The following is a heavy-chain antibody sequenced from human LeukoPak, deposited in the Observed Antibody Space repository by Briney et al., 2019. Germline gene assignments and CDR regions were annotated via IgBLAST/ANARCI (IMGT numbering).Heavy chain of an antibody. V-gene: IGHV3-48*03. CDR2: VSSSGTTR. CDR3: ARVIAFNWFDP. D-gene: IGHD3-16*02. CDR1: GFALSSYE. J-gene: IGHJ5*02. Sequence: GGSLSLSCAASGFALSSYEMNWVRQAPGEGLEWLSYVSSSGTTRYYADSVKGRSTISRDNADNSLYLQMNSLRAEDTAVYYCARVIAFNWFDPWGQGTPVTVSS.